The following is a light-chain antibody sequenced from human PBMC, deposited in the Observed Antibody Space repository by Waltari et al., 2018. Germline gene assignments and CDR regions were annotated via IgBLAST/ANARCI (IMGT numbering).Light chain of an antibody. CDR2: LNSDGSH. J-gene: IGLJ3*02. Sequence: QLVLTQSPSASASLGASVKLTCTLSSGHSSYAIAWHQQQPEKGPRYFMKLNSDGSHSKGDGIPDRFSGSSSGAERYRTISSLQSEDEADYYGKTWGTGSWVFGGGTKLTVL. CDR3: KTWGTGSWV. CDR1: SGHSSYA. V-gene: IGLV4-69*01.